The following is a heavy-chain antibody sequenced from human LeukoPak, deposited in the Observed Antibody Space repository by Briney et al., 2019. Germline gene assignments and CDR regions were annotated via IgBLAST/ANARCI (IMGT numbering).Heavy chain of an antibody. J-gene: IGHJ4*02. V-gene: IGHV1-69*06. CDR2: IIPIFGTA. D-gene: IGHD3-16*01. CDR1: GGTFSSYA. CDR3: ARDLPDGAFGY. Sequence: ASVKVSCKASGGTFSSYAISWVRQAPGQGLEWMGRIIPIFGTANYAQKFQGRVTITAGKSTSTAYMELSSLRSEDTAVYYCARDLPDGAFGYWGQGTLVTVSS.